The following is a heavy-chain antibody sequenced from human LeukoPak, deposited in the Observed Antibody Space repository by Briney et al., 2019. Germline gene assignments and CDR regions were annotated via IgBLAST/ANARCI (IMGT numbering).Heavy chain of an antibody. D-gene: IGHD5-18*01. Sequence: GESLKISCKGSGYSFTSYWIGWVRQMPGKGPEWMGIIYPGDSDTRYSPSFQGQVTISADKSISTAYLQWSSLKASDTAMYYCARLASYASLRSNWFDPWGQGTLVTVSS. CDR2: IYPGDSDT. CDR1: GYSFTSYW. V-gene: IGHV5-51*01. CDR3: ARLASYASLRSNWFDP. J-gene: IGHJ5*02.